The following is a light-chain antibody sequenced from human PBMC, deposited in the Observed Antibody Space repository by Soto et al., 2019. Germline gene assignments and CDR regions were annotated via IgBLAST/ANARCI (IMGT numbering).Light chain of an antibody. CDR2: EVN. V-gene: IGLV2-8*01. CDR3: SSYAGSSNV. CDR1: SSDVGGYNY. J-gene: IGLJ1*01. Sequence: QSVLTQPPSASGSPGQSVAISCTGTSSDVGGYNYVSRYQQHPGKAPKLMIYEVNKRPSGVPDRFSGSKSGNTASLTVSGLQAEDEADYYCSSYAGSSNVFGAGTKLTVL.